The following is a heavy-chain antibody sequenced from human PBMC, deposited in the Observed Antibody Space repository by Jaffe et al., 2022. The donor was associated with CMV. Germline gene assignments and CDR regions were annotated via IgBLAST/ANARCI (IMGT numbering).Heavy chain of an antibody. CDR1: GGSISSSSYY. Sequence: QLQLQESGPGLVKPSETLSLTCTVSGGSISSSSYYWGWIRQPPGKGLEWIGSIYYSGSTYYNPSLKSRVTISVDTSKNQFSLKLSSVTAADTAVYYCARTVGGWTRRGFTVTTRDYYYYYMDVWGKGTTVTVSS. V-gene: IGHV4-39*01. J-gene: IGHJ6*03. D-gene: IGHD4-17*01. CDR2: IYYSGST. CDR3: ARTVGGWTRRGFTVTTRDYYYYYMDV.